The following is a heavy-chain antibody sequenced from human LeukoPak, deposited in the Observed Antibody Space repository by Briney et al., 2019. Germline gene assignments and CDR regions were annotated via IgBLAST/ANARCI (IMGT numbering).Heavy chain of an antibody. J-gene: IGHJ6*02. CDR1: GFTFSSYS. V-gene: IGHV3-21*01. CDR2: ISSSSSYI. D-gene: IGHD3-10*01. CDR3: ASLGITVVRGLFAPSYGMDV. Sequence: PGGSLRLSCAASGFTFSSYSMNWVRQAPGKGLEWVSSISSSSSYIYYADSVKGRFTISRDNAKNSLYLQMNSLRAEDTAVYYCASLGITVVRGLFAPSYGMDVWGQGTTVTVSS.